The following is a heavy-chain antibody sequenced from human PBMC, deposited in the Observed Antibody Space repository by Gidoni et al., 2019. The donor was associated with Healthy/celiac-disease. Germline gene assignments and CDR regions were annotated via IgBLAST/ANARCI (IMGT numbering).Heavy chain of an antibody. J-gene: IGHJ4*01. CDR2: ISYDGSNK. CDR1: GFTFSSYG. D-gene: IGHD2-15*01. CDR3: AKDHCXGGSCYDYF. V-gene: IGHV3-30*18. Sequence: QVQLVESGGGVVQPGRSLRLSCAASGFTFSSYGMHWVRQAPGKGLEWVAVISYDGSNKYYADSVKGRFTISRDNSKNTLYLQMNSLRAEDTAVYYCAKDHCXGGSCYDYF.